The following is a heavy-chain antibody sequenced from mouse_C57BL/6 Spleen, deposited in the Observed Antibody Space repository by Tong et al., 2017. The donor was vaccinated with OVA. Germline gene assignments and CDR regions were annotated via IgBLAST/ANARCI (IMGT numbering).Heavy chain of an antibody. D-gene: IGHD2-5*01. V-gene: IGHV1-26*01. Sequence: EVQLQESGPELVKPGASVKISCKASGYTFTDYYMNWVKQSHGKSLEWIGDINPNNGGTSYNQKFKGKATLTVDKCSSTAYMELRSLTSEDSAVYYCARGPYSNYFDYWGQGTTLTVSS. J-gene: IGHJ2*01. CDR2: INPNNGGT. CDR3: ARGPYSNYFDY. CDR1: GYTFTDYY.